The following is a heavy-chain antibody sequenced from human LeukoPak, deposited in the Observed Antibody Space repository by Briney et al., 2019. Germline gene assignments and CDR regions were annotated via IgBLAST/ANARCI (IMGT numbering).Heavy chain of an antibody. V-gene: IGHV3-48*04. CDR2: ISSSSSTI. Sequence: GGSLRLSCAASGFTFTTYSLNWVRQAPGKGLEWVSYISSSSSTIYYADSVKGRFTISRDNAQNSLYLEMYSLRAEDTAVYYCARDKYGDYALDYWGQGTLVTVSS. CDR3: ARDKYGDYALDY. D-gene: IGHD4-17*01. CDR1: GFTFTTYS. J-gene: IGHJ4*02.